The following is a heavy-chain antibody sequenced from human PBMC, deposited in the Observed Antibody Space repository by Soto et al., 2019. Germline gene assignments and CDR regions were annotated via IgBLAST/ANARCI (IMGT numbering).Heavy chain of an antibody. V-gene: IGHV3-21*02. Sequence: EVQLVESGGGLVKPGGSLRLSCAASGFSFISYSMNWVRQAPGKGLEWFSSINEDSSYIYYAHSLRGRFTISRDNAKDSLHLQMNSLRAEDTDVYCCLRDFGWYFQSGYMDVWGDGATVTVSS. CDR3: LRDFGWYFQSGYMDV. CDR2: INEDSSYI. D-gene: IGHD3-3*01. J-gene: IGHJ6*03. CDR1: GFSFISYS.